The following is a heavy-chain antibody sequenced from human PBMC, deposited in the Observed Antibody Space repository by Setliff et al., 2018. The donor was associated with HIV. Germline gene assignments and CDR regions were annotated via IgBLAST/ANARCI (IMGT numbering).Heavy chain of an antibody. CDR2: IYTSGST. Sequence: PSETLSLTCTVSGGSMSSYYWSWIRQPPGKGLEWIGQIYTSGSTNYNPSLKRRVTISVDTSKKQFSLKLSSVTAADTAVYFCARRQSYYDILNGRAFDALDIWGQGTKVTVSS. V-gene: IGHV4-4*09. J-gene: IGHJ3*02. CDR3: ARRQSYYDILNGRAFDALDI. D-gene: IGHD3-9*01. CDR1: GGSMSSYY.